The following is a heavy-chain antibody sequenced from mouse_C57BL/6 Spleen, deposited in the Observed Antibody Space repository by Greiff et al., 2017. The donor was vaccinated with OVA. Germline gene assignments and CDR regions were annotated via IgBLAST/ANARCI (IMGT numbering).Heavy chain of an antibody. D-gene: IGHD1-1*01. CDR1: GYTFTSYW. V-gene: IGHV1-72*01. J-gene: IGHJ4*01. CDR3: ARRDYGSSYYAMDY. Sequence: QVQLQQPGAELVKPGASVKLSCKASGYTFTSYWMHWVKQRPGRGLEWIGRIDPDSGGIKYNEKVKSKATLTVDKPSSTAYMQLSSLTSEDSAVYYCARRDYGSSYYAMDYWGQGTSVTVSS. CDR2: IDPDSGGI.